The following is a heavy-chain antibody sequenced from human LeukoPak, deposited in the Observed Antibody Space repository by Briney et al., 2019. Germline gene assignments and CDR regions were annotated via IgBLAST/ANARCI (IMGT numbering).Heavy chain of an antibody. CDR1: GDSISSHY. V-gene: IGHV4-59*11. Sequence: SETLSLTCTVPGDSISSHYWSWIRQPPGKGLEWIGYMSNSVRTKDNPSLNSRVTLSADTSKNQFSLRLNSVSAAQTRVYISVTIKRGDTFRYFEFWGKGLLV. CDR2: MSNSVRT. J-gene: IGHJ4*02. D-gene: IGHD5-18*01. CDR3: VTIKRGDTFRYFEF.